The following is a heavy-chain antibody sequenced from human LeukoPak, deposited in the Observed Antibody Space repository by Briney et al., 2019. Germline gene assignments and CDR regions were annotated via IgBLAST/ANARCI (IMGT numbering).Heavy chain of an antibody. Sequence: SETLSLTRTVSGGSISSSSYYWGWIRQPPGKGLEWIGSIYYSGSTYYNPSLKSRVTISVDTSKNQFSLKLSSVTAADTAVYYCARGRGYDFSGVDPWGQGTLVTVSS. CDR3: ARGRGYDFSGVDP. D-gene: IGHD3-3*01. J-gene: IGHJ5*02. CDR1: GGSISSSSYY. CDR2: IYYSGST. V-gene: IGHV4-39*07.